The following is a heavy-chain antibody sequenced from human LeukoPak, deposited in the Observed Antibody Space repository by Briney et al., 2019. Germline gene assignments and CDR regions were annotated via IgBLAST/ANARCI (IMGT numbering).Heavy chain of an antibody. CDR1: GYTFTSYG. CDR2: ISAYNGNT. V-gene: IGHV1-18*01. D-gene: IGHD3-16*02. J-gene: IGHJ4*02. CDR3: ARGSSVMITFGGVIPFDY. Sequence: ASVKVSCKASGYTFTSYGISWVRQAPGQGLEWMGWISAYNGNTNYAQKLQGRVTMTTDTSTSTAYMELRSLRSDDTAVYYCARGSSVMITFGGVIPFDYWGQGTLVTVSS.